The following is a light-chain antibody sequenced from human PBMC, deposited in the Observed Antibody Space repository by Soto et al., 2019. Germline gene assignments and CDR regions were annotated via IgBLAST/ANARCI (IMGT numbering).Light chain of an antibody. CDR3: CSYAVRDTFFV. J-gene: IGLJ1*01. CDR1: SNDVGAYNY. CDR2: DVS. Sequence: QSALTQPRSVSGSPGQSVIISCSGTSNDVGAYNYVSWYQQHPGKAPKLVIYDVSKRPSGVPARFSGSKSGNTASLTISGLQAEDEADYFCCSYAVRDTFFVFGTGTEVTVL. V-gene: IGLV2-11*01.